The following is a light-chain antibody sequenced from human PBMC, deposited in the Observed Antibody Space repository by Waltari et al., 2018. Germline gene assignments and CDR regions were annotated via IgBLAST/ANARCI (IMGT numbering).Light chain of an antibody. V-gene: IGLV1-44*01. Sequence: QSVLTQPPSASGTPGQGVTSPCSGTNSNVAITTVTWYQQVPGTAPKPPIYTNNHRPSGVTDRFSASKSGTSASLAISGLQSEDEADYYCAAWFDSLNSWVFGGGTKLTVL. CDR2: TNN. CDR1: NSNVAITT. J-gene: IGLJ3*02. CDR3: AAWFDSLNSWV.